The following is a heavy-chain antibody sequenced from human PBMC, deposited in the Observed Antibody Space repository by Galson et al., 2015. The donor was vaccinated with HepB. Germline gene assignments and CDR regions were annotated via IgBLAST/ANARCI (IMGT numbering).Heavy chain of an antibody. J-gene: IGHJ4*02. CDR1: GFTCSRYG. V-gene: IGHV3-33*07. CDR3: ARVPPSGVAGFDY. CDR2: IWYDGSNK. Sequence: SLRLSCAASGFTCSRYGMYWVRQAPGKGLEWVALIWYDGSNKYYADSVKGRFTISRDNSKNTLYLQMNSLRAEDTAVYYCARVPPSGVAGFDYWGQGTLVTVSS. D-gene: IGHD3-3*01.